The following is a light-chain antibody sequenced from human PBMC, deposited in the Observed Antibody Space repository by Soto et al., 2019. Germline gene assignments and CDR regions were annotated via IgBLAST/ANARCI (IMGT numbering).Light chain of an antibody. CDR2: QDS. V-gene: IGLV3-1*01. Sequence: SYELTQPPSVSVSPGQTASITCSGDKLGDKYACWYQQKPGQSPVLVIYQDSKRPSGIPERFSGSNSGNTATLTISGTQAMDEADYYCQAWDSSTAVVFSGGTKVTVL. J-gene: IGLJ2*01. CDR1: KLGDKY. CDR3: QAWDSSTAVV.